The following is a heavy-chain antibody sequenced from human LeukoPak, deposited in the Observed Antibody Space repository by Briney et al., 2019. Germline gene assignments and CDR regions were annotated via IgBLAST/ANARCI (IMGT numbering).Heavy chain of an antibody. V-gene: IGHV4-34*01. Sequence: SETLSLTCAVHGGSFSDYYWSWIRQSPGKGLEWIGEINHSGSTNYNPSLKSRVTISVDTSKNQFSLRLSSVTAADTAVYYCARGGFYCGGDCYVDYWGQGTLVTVSS. D-gene: IGHD2-21*02. J-gene: IGHJ4*02. CDR1: GGSFSDYY. CDR3: ARGGFYCGGDCYVDY. CDR2: INHSGST.